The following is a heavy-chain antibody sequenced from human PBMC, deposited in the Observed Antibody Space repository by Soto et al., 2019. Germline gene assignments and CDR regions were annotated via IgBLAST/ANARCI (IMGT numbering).Heavy chain of an antibody. Sequence: GGSLRLSCAASGFTFSTYAMNWVRQAPGNGLEWVSAISGSGGSIHYADSVKGRFTISRDNSKNTLYLQMNSVRAEDSAVYYCAKDNGSGSYYFLYGMDVWGQGTTVTVSS. CDR1: GFTFSTYA. CDR2: ISGSGGSI. V-gene: IGHV3-23*01. D-gene: IGHD3-10*01. J-gene: IGHJ6*02. CDR3: AKDNGSGSYYFLYGMDV.